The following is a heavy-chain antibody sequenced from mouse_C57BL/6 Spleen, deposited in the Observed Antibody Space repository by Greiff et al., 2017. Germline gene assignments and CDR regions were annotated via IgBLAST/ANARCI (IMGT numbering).Heavy chain of an antibody. CDR1: GYTFTDYY. CDR3: ARAKGDSSPYWYFDV. D-gene: IGHD1-1*01. V-gene: IGHV1-26*01. J-gene: IGHJ1*03. CDR2: INPNNGGT. Sequence: VQLKQSGPELVKPGASVKISCKASGYTFTDYYMNWVKQSHGKSLEWIGDINPNNGGTSYNQKFKGKATLTVDKSSSTAYMELRSLTSEDSAVYYCARAKGDSSPYWYFDVWGTGTTVTVSS.